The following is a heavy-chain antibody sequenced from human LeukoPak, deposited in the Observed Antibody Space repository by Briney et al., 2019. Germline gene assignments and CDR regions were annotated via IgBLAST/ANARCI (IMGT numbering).Heavy chain of an antibody. J-gene: IGHJ4*02. V-gene: IGHV3-23*01. CDR3: VREDTPATANY. D-gene: IGHD2-21*02. CDR2: ISGGGDIT. CDR1: GFNFVNHA. Sequence: GGSLRLSCAASGFNFVNHAMSWVRQTPGKGLEWVSAISGGGDITYYADSVTGRFTISRDNSKDTLFLQMHSLRPGDTAVYYCVREDTPATANYWGQGTLVNISS.